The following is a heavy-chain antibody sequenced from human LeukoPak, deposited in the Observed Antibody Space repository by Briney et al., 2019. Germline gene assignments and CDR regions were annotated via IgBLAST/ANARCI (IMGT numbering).Heavy chain of an antibody. D-gene: IGHD3-3*01. CDR1: GFTVADYA. Sequence: GRSLRLSWPAAGFTVADYAMRWVRHAPGECLGCDSGIGGVGGSIGYADSVKGRFTISRDNAKISLYLQMNSLRAEDTALYYCAKDIKGGDFWSGYSSYYYYGMDVWGQGTTVTVSS. J-gene: IGHJ6*02. CDR3: AKDIKGGDFWSGYSSYYYYGMDV. CDR2: IGGVGGSI. V-gene: IGHV3-9*01.